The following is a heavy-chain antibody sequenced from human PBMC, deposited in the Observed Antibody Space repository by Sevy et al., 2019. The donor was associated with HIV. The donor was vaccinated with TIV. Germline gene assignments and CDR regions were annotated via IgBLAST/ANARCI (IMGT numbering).Heavy chain of an antibody. CDR3: ARDKNYYVSGSFDY. CDR1: GGIFRSNA. V-gene: IGHV1-69*13. Sequence: ASVKVSCKASGGIFRSNAISWVRQAPGQGLDWMGGIIAVFGTTHYAQKFQGRVTITADESRSTAYMELSSLKSEDTAVYYCARDKNYYVSGSFDYWGQGSQVTVSS. D-gene: IGHD3-10*01. CDR2: IIAVFGTT. J-gene: IGHJ4*01.